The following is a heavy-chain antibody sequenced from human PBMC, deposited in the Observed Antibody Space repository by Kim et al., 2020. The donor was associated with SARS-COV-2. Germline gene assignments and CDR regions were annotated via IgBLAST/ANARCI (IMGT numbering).Heavy chain of an antibody. Sequence: GGSLRLSCAASRFTFSSSAMTWVRQAPGKGLEWVSSIFGSGHGTYYADSVKGRFIISRDNSKNTLYLQMNNLRADDTAVYYCAKNVHITSGTFLWYFDLWGRGTSVIVSS. J-gene: IGHJ2*01. CDR3: AKNVHITSGTFLWYFDL. CDR1: RFTFSSSA. V-gene: IGHV3-23*01. CDR2: IFGSGHGT. D-gene: IGHD2-2*01.